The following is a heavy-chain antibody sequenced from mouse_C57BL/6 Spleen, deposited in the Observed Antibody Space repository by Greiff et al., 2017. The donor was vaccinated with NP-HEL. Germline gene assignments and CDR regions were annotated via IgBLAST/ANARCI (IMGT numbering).Heavy chain of an antibody. CDR3: TTSLLGVFAD. D-gene: IGHD2-10*01. J-gene: IGHJ3*01. CDR2: IDPENGDT. Sequence: VQLQQSGAELVRPGASVKLSCTASGFNIKDDYMHWVKQRPEQGLEWIGWIDPENGDTEYASKFQGKATITADTSSNTAYLQLSSLTSEDTAVYYCTTSLLGVFADWGQGTLVTVSA. CDR1: GFNIKDDY. V-gene: IGHV14-4*01.